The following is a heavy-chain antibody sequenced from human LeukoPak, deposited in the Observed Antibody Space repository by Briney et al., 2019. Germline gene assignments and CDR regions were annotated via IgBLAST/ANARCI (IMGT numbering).Heavy chain of an antibody. V-gene: IGHV3-30*02. CDR2: IRYDGSNK. CDR1: GFTFSSYG. Sequence: GGSLRLSCAASGFTFSSYGMHWVRQAPGKGLEWVAFIRYDGSNKYYADSVKGRFTVSRDNSKNTLYLQMNSLRAEDTAVYYCARGQGLKGAFDIWGQGTVVTVSS. CDR3: ARGQGLKGAFDI. J-gene: IGHJ3*02.